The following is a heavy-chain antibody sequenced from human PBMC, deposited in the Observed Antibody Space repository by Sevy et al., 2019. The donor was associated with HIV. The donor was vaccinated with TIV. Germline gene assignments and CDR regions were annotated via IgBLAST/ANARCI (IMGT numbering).Heavy chain of an antibody. J-gene: IGHJ5*02. CDR3: ARGGRTMVRGVIITRGNWFDP. V-gene: IGHV1-8*01. D-gene: IGHD3-10*01. Sequence: APVKVSCKASGYTFTSYDINWVRQATGQGLEWMGWMNPNSGNTGYAQKFQGRVTMTRNTSISTAYMELSSLRSEDTAVYYCARGGRTMVRGVIITRGNWFDPWGQGTLVTVSS. CDR1: GYTFTSYD. CDR2: MNPNSGNT.